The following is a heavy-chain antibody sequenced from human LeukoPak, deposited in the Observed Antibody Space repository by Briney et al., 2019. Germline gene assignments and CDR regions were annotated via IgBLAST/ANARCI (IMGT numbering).Heavy chain of an antibody. V-gene: IGHV3-23*01. CDR2: ISNNGGYA. D-gene: IGHD2-15*01. Sequence: GGSLRLSCAASGFTFSSYGMHWVRQAPGKGLEWVSAISNNGGYAYYADSVQGRFTISRDNSKSTLCLQMNSLRAEDTAVYYCAKQLGYCSDGSCYFPYWGQGTLVTVSS. J-gene: IGHJ4*02. CDR3: AKQLGYCSDGSCYFPY. CDR1: GFTFSSYG.